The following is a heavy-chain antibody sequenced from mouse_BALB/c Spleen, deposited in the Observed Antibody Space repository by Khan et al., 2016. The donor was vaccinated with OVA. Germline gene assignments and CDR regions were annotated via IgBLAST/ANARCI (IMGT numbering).Heavy chain of an antibody. CDR1: GYSITSDYA. J-gene: IGHJ2*01. Sequence: EVQLVESGPGLVKPSQSLSLTCTVTGYSITSDYAWNWIRQFPGNKLEWMGYISYSGNTKYNPSLKSRISITRDTSKNQFFLQLNFVTIEDTATYCSARNQGGDFDYWGQGTTLTVSS. CDR2: ISYSGNT. CDR3: ARNQGGDFDY. V-gene: IGHV3-2*02. D-gene: IGHD3-2*02.